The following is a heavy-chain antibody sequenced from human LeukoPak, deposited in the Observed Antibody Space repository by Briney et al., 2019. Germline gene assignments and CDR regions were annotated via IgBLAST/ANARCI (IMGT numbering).Heavy chain of an antibody. CDR3: ARGGQQLVLDWFDP. CDR2: IYYSGST. V-gene: IGHV4-59*08. Sequence: SEILSLTCTVSGGSISSYYWSWIRQPPGKGLEWIGYIYYSGSTNYNPSLKSRVTISVDTSKNQFSLKLSSVTAADTAVYYCARGGQQLVLDWFDPWGQGTLVTVSS. J-gene: IGHJ5*02. CDR1: GGSISSYY. D-gene: IGHD6-6*01.